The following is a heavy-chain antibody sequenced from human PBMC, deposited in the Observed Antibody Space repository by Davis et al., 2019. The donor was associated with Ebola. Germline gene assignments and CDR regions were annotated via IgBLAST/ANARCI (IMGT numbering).Heavy chain of an antibody. CDR3: GRPDRSIRATPGF. V-gene: IGHV3-48*04. Sequence: GGSLRLSCAASGFTFSSYTMNWVRQAPGKGLEWISYISDSGSTTYYTDSVKGRFTISRDNAKNSLYLQMNSLRPEDSAVYYCGRPDRSIRATPGFWGQGALVTVSS. CDR2: ISDSGSTT. CDR1: GFTFSSYT. J-gene: IGHJ4*02. D-gene: IGHD1-14*01.